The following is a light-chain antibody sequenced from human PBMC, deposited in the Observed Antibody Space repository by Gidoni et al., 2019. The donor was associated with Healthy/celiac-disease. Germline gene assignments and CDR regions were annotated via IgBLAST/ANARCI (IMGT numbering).Light chain of an antibody. CDR1: QSVSSSY. CDR2: GAS. V-gene: IGKV3-20*01. Sequence: EIVLTQSPGTLPLSPGERATLSCRASQSVSSSYVAWYQQKPGQAPRLLIYGASSRATGIPDRFSGSGSGTDFTLTISRLEPEDFAVYYCQQYGSSLRTFGQGTKVEIK. J-gene: IGKJ1*01. CDR3: QQYGSSLRT.